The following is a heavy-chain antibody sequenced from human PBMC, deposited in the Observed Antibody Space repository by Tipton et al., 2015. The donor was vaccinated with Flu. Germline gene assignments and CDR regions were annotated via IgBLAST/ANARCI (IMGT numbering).Heavy chain of an antibody. CDR2: IYSGGTT. Sequence: SLRLSCAASGFAVSSNYMSWVRQAPGKGLEWVSVIYSGGTTYVADSVKGRCTISRDNSKNTLYLQWNSLTTEDTAVYYCATLGNSGTDGFDIWGQGTMVTISS. J-gene: IGHJ3*02. CDR3: ATLGNSGTDGFDI. CDR1: GFAVSSNY. D-gene: IGHD5-12*01. V-gene: IGHV3-53*05.